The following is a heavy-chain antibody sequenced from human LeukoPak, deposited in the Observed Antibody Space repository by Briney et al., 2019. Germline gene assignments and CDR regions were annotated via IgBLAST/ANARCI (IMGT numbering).Heavy chain of an antibody. CDR2: ISGSGGST. V-gene: IGHV3-23*01. J-gene: IGHJ4*02. Sequence: GGSLRLSCAASGFTFSSYSMNWVRQAPGKGLEWVSAISGSGGSTYYADSVKGRFTISRDNSKNTLYLQMNSLRAEDTAVYYCAKRTSNWNYFDYWGQGTLVTVSS. D-gene: IGHD1-20*01. CDR3: AKRTSNWNYFDY. CDR1: GFTFSSYS.